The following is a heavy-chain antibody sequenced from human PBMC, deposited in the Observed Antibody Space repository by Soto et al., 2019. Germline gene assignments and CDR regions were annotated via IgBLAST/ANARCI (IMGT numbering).Heavy chain of an antibody. CDR1: GFSLSTSGVG. CDR3: AHSPFSGIYDFWSGYNWFDP. V-gene: IGHV2-5*02. CDR2: IYWDDDK. J-gene: IGHJ5*02. D-gene: IGHD3-3*01. Sequence: ASGPTLVNPTQTLTLTCTFSGFSLSTSGVGVGWIRQPPGKALEWLALIYWDDDKRYSPSLKSRLTITKDTSKNQVVLTMTNMDPVDTATYYCAHSPFSGIYDFWSGYNWFDPWGQGTLVTVSS.